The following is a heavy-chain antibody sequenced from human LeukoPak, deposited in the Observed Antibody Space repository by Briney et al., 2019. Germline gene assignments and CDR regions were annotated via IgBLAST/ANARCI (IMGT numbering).Heavy chain of an antibody. CDR1: GGTFSSYA. CDR2: IIPIFGTA. V-gene: IGHV1-69*05. D-gene: IGHD3-22*01. CDR3: ARDREYYYDSSGYYSHDY. J-gene: IGHJ4*02. Sequence: SVKVSCKASGGTFSSYAISWVRQAPGQGLEWMGRIIPIFGTANYAQKFQGRVTITTDESTSTAYMELSSLRSEDTAVYYCARDREYYYDSSGYYSHDYWGQGTLVTVSS.